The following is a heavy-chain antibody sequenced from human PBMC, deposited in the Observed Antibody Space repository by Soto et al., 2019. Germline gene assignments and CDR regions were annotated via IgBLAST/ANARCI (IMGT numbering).Heavy chain of an antibody. CDR2: IYYSGST. J-gene: IGHJ5*02. CDR1: GGSISSYY. D-gene: IGHD6-13*01. V-gene: IGHV4-59*01. CDR3: AREGSSSWYREGWFDP. Sequence: QVQLQESGPGLVKPSETLSLTCTVSGGSISSYYWSWIRQPPGKGLEWIGYIYYSGSTNYNPSLKSRVTISVDTSKNQFSLKLSSVTAADTAVYYCAREGSSSWYREGWFDPWGQGTLVTVSS.